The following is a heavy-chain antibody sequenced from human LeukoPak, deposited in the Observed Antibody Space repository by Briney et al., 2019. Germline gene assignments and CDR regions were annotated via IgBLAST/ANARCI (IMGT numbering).Heavy chain of an antibody. CDR2: IYYSGST. CDR3: ARDPARDYDFWSGYNPPLDYYYGMDV. CDR1: GGSISSYY. Sequence: PSETLSLACTVSGGSISSYYWSWIRQPPGKGLEWIGYIYYSGSTNYNPSLKSRVTISVDTSKNQFSLKLSSVTAADTAVYYCARDPARDYDFWSGYNPPLDYYYGMDVWGQGTTVTVSS. J-gene: IGHJ6*02. V-gene: IGHV4-59*01. D-gene: IGHD3-3*01.